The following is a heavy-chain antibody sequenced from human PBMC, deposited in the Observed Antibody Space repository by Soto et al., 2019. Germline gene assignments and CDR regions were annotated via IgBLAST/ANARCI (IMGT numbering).Heavy chain of an antibody. Sequence: SSGYTFTSYGISWVRQAPGQGLEWMGLISAYNGNTNYAQKLQGRVTMTTDTSTSTAYMELRSLRSDDTAEYCCARAKVRRHYDSGGYPDAFDIWGQGTMVT. V-gene: IGHV1-18*01. CDR1: GYTFTSYG. CDR3: ARAKVRRHYDSGGYPDAFDI. D-gene: IGHD3-22*01. CDR2: ISAYNGNT. J-gene: IGHJ3*02.